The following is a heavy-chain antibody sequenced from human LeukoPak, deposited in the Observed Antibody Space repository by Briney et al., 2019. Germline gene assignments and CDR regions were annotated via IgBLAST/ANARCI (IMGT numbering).Heavy chain of an antibody. V-gene: IGHV4-59*01. D-gene: IGHD3-16*01. Sequence: SETLALICSVSGGSIRPYYWIWIPQPPGQGRVGVGYLYYRGTTNYIPSLRSPVTMSVDTSKNQFSLNLFSVTAADTAVYYCARVRRGSWSVGGAFAFEIWGQGTKVTVSS. J-gene: IGHJ3*02. CDR2: LYYRGTT. CDR1: GGSIRPYY. CDR3: ARVRRGSWSVGGAFAFEI.